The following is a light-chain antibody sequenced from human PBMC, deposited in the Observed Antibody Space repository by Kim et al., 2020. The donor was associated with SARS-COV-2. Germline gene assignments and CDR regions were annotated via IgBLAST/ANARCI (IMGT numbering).Light chain of an antibody. V-gene: IGLV1-47*01. J-gene: IGLJ2*01. CDR1: SSNLGSNY. CDR2: RNE. CDR3: AAWDDSLSGVV. Sequence: QRVTISCSGSSSNLGSNYVYWYQQLPGTAPKLLIYRNEQRPSGVPDRFSGSKSGTSASLAISGLRSEDEADYSCAAWDDSLSGVVFGGGTQLTVL.